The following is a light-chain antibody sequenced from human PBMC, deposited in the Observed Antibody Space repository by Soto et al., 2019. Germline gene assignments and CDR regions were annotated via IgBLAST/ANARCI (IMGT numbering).Light chain of an antibody. Sequence: EIVMTQSPATLSVSPGEGATLSCRASQSIRSSLAWYQQKPGQAPRLLIYDASTRATGVPARFSGSGSGTEFTLTISSLQSEDFAVYYCQHFNSWDSFCQGTKLEI. J-gene: IGKJ2*01. CDR2: DAS. CDR1: QSIRSS. CDR3: QHFNSWDS. V-gene: IGKV3-15*01.